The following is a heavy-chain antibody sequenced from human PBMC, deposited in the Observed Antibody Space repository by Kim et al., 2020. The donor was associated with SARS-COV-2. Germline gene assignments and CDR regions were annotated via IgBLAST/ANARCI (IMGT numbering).Heavy chain of an antibody. CDR2: LSSRGART. CDR3: AKNGAVHNAYDPYYFDS. Sequence: GGSLRLSCTASGFTFDNFAMSWVRQAPGKGLQWVSSLSSRGARTYYADSVKGRFTVSRDNSINTLYLQIDSLRAEDAAIYLCAKNGAVHNAYDPYYFDSWGQGTLVNVSS. CDR1: GFTFDNFA. D-gene: IGHD5-12*01. V-gene: IGHV3-23*01. J-gene: IGHJ4*02.